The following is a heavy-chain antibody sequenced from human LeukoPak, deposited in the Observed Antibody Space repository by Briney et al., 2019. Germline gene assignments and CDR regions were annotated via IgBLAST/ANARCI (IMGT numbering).Heavy chain of an antibody. CDR3: ASADGAYGGNLHYFDY. CDR2: IYTSGST. V-gene: IGHV4-61*02. Sequence: SQTLSLTCTVSGGSISSGSYYWSWLRQPAGKGLEWIGRIYTSGSTNYNPSLKSRVTISVDTSKNQFSLKLSSVTAADTAVYYCASADGAYGGNLHYFDYWGQGTLVTVSS. CDR1: GGSISSGSYY. J-gene: IGHJ4*02. D-gene: IGHD4/OR15-4a*01.